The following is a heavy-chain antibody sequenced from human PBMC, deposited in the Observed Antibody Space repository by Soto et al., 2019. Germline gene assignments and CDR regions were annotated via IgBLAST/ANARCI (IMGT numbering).Heavy chain of an antibody. CDR1: GGSFSGYY. V-gene: IGHV4-34*01. Sequence: PSETLSLTCAVYGGSFSGYYWSWIRQPPGKGLDWIGEINHSGSTNYNPSLKSRVTISVDTSKNQFSLKLSSVTAADTAVYYCARGGIVVVVAATTDYYYMDVWGKGTTVTVSS. CDR2: INHSGST. J-gene: IGHJ6*03. CDR3: ARGGIVVVVAATTDYYYMDV. D-gene: IGHD2-15*01.